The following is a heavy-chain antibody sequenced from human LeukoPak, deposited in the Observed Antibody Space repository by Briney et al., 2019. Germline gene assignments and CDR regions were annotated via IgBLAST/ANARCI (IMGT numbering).Heavy chain of an antibody. Sequence: GGSLRLSCAASGFTFSDYYMSWIRQAPGKGLEWVSYISDIDNTVYYADSVKGRFTISRDNAKKSLYLQMNSLRAEDTAVYYCARCRDGIVFDYWGQGTLVTVSS. D-gene: IGHD5-24*01. CDR3: ARCRDGIVFDY. V-gene: IGHV3-11*01. CDR2: ISDIDNTV. CDR1: GFTFSDYY. J-gene: IGHJ4*02.